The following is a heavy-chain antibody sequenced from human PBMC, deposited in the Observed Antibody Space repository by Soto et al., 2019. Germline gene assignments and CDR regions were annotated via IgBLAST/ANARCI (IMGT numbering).Heavy chain of an antibody. J-gene: IGHJ4*02. CDR2: ISSSSSYI. Sequence: VPLVESGGGLVKPGGSLRLSCAASGFTFSSYSMNWVRQAPGKGLEWVSSISSSSSYIYYADSVKGRFTISRDNAKNSLYLQMNSLRAEDTAVYYCASQAGGDTAMVTPWGQGTLVTVSS. D-gene: IGHD5-18*01. V-gene: IGHV3-21*01. CDR1: GFTFSSYS. CDR3: ASQAGGDTAMVTP.